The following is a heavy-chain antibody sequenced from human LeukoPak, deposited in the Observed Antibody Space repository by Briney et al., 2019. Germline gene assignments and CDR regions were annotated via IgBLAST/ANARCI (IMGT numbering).Heavy chain of an antibody. CDR1: GGSISSSSYY. Sequence: PSETLSLTCTVSGGSISSSSYYWGWIRQPPGKGLEWIGSIYYSGSTYYNPSLKSRVTISVDTSKNQFSLKLSSVTAADTAVYYCARVERSYYYDSSGYYFAYWGQGTLVTVSS. V-gene: IGHV4-39*01. CDR2: IYYSGST. CDR3: ARVERSYYYDSSGYYFAY. J-gene: IGHJ4*02. D-gene: IGHD3-22*01.